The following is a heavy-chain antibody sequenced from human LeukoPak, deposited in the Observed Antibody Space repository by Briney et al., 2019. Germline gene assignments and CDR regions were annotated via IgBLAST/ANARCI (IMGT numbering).Heavy chain of an antibody. J-gene: IGHJ4*02. Sequence: GSSVKVSCKASGGTFSSYAICWVRQAPGQGLEWMGRIIPILGIANYAQKFQGRVTIIADKSTSTAYMELSSLRSEDTAVYYCARDILTGYGPFDYWGQGTLVTVSS. CDR3: ARDILTGYGPFDY. CDR2: IIPILGIA. V-gene: IGHV1-69*04. D-gene: IGHD3-9*01. CDR1: GGTFSSYA.